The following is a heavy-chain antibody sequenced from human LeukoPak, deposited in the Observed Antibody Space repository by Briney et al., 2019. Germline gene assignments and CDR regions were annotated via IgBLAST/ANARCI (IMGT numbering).Heavy chain of an antibody. CDR1: GFTFSSYA. J-gene: IGHJ4*02. CDR2: ISSNGGST. CDR3: VKDSAGGGSGWYYFDY. V-gene: IGHV3-64D*06. D-gene: IGHD6-19*01. Sequence: GGSLRLSCSASGFTFSSYAMNWIRQAPGKGLEYVSAISSNGGSTYYADSVKGRFTISRDNSKNTLYLQMSSLRAEDTAVYYCVKDSAGGGSGWYYFDYWGQGTLVTVSS.